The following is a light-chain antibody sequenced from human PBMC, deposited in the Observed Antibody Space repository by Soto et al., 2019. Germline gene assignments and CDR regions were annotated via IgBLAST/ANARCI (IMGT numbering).Light chain of an antibody. CDR1: QSVSSSS. CDR2: GAS. Sequence: EIVLTQSPGTLSLSPGERATLSCRASQSVSSSSLAWYQQKPGQAPRLLIYGASSRSTGIPDRFSGSGSGKHFTLPISSLEPEDFSVDYCQQYGSSPPYTFGQGTKLEIK. V-gene: IGKV3-20*01. CDR3: QQYGSSPPYT. J-gene: IGKJ2*01.